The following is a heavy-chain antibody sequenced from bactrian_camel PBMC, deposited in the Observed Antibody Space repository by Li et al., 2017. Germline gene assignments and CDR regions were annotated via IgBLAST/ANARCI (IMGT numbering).Heavy chain of an antibody. CDR3: VSGGNLYLAFDY. V-gene: IGHV3S40*01. D-gene: IGHD2*01. Sequence: VQLVESGGGLVQPGGSLRLSCAASGFTFSIYYMSWVRQAPGKGLEWVSDLNSGSSNTYYADSVKGRFTISRDNAENTVYLQMNSLKPEDTAVYYCVSGGNLYLAFDYWGQGTQVTVS. CDR1: GFTFSIYY. J-gene: IGHJ6*01. CDR2: LNSGSSNT.